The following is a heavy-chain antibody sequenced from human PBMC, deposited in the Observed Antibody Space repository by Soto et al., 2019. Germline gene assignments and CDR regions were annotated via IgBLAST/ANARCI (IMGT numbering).Heavy chain of an antibody. D-gene: IGHD4-17*01. V-gene: IGHV1-8*01. J-gene: IGHJ4*02. CDR2: MNPNSGNT. CDR3: ARGLNTVTTRNESPDY. CDR1: GYTFTSKD. Sequence: QVQLVQSGAEVKKPGASVKVSCKASGYTFTSKDINWVRQATGQGLEWMGWMNPNSGNTGYAQKFQGRVTMTRNTSISTAYMELSSLRSEDTAVYYCARGLNTVTTRNESPDYWGQGTLVTVSS.